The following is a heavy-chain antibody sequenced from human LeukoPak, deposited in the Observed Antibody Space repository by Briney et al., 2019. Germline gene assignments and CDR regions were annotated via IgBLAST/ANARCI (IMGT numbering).Heavy chain of an antibody. D-gene: IGHD3-10*01. CDR3: AALWFGEFLPYGMDV. V-gene: IGHV4-59*08. J-gene: IGHJ6*02. CDR1: GGSISSYY. Sequence: SQTLSFTCAVSGGSISSYYWSWIRQPPGKGLEWIGYIYYSGSTNYNPSLKSRVTISVDTSKNQFSLKLSSVTAADTAVYYCAALWFGEFLPYGMDVWGQGTTVTVSS. CDR2: IYYSGST.